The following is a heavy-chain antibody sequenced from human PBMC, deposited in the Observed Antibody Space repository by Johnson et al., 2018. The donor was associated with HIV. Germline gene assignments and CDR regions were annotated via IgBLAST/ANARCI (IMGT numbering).Heavy chain of an antibody. V-gene: IGHV3-NL1*01. Sequence: QVQLVESGGGVVQPGGSLRLSCAASGFTFSSYGMHWVRQAPGKGLEWVASLYSGGPTYYADSVQGRCSISRDNSENTLYLQMNNLRADDTAVYYCARAYFDSGGYYPHAFHVWGRGTMVTVSP. J-gene: IGHJ3*01. CDR1: GFTFSSYG. CDR3: ARAYFDSGGYYPHAFHV. CDR2: LYSGGPT. D-gene: IGHD3-22*01.